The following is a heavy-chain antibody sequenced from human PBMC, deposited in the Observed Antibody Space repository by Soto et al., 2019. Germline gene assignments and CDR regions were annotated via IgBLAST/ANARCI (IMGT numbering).Heavy chain of an antibody. D-gene: IGHD3-10*01. Sequence: SETLSLTCAVYGGSFSGYYWSWIRQPPGKGLEWIGEINHSGSTNYNPSLKSRVTISVDTSKNQFSLKLSSVTAADTAVYYCARARKLAVRGVIIKKNYFDYWGQGTLVTVSS. CDR2: INHSGST. J-gene: IGHJ4*02. CDR3: ARARKLAVRGVIIKKNYFDY. CDR1: GGSFSGYY. V-gene: IGHV4-34*01.